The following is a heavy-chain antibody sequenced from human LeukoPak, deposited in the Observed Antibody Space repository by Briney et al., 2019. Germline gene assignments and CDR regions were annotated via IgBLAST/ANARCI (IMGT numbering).Heavy chain of an antibody. CDR1: GGSFSGYY. CDR3: ARGLSAVVY. CDR2: ISHSGST. V-gene: IGHV4-34*01. D-gene: IGHD3-16*02. Sequence: SETLSLTCAVYGGSFSGYYWSWIRQPPGKGLEWIGEISHSGSTNYNPSLKSRVTISVDTSKKQFSLKLSSVTAADTAVYYCARGLSAVVYWGQGTLVTVSS. J-gene: IGHJ4*02.